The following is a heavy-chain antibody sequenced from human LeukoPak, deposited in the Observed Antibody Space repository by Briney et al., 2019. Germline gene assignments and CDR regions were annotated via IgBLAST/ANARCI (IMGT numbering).Heavy chain of an antibody. Sequence: SQTLSLTCAISGDSVSSNSAAWNWIRQSPSRGLEWLGRTCYRSKWYNDYAVSVKSRITINPDTSKNQFSLQLNSVTPEDTAVYYCARELTYYYDSSGVYTNWFDPWGQGTLVTVSS. CDR1: GDSVSSNSAA. J-gene: IGHJ5*02. D-gene: IGHD3-22*01. V-gene: IGHV6-1*01. CDR3: ARELTYYYDSSGVYTNWFDP. CDR2: TCYRSKWYN.